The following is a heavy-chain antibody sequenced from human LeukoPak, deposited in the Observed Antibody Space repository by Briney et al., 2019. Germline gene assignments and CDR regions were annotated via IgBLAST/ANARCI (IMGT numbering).Heavy chain of an antibody. D-gene: IGHD2-2*01. Sequence: SETLSLTCAVYGGSFSGYYWSWIRQPPGKGLEWIGEINYSGSTNYNPSLKSRVTISVDTSKNQFSLKLSSVTAADTAVYYCASTPKLDIVVVPAAITWFDPWGQGTLVTVSS. CDR1: GGSFSGYY. CDR2: INYSGST. CDR3: ASTPKLDIVVVPAAITWFDP. J-gene: IGHJ5*02. V-gene: IGHV4-34*01.